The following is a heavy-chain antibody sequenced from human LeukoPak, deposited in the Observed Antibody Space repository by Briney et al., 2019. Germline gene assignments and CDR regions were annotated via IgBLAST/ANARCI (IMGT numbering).Heavy chain of an antibody. J-gene: IGHJ4*02. Sequence: GASVKVSCKASGGSFSSHGINWLRQAPGQGHEWMGGIIPMYDAPNYAQKVQGRVTITTDASRSTVYMEVSSLESEDTAIYYCARGTGVAVAGNYWGQGTLVTVSS. CDR1: GGSFSSHG. V-gene: IGHV1-69*05. CDR3: ARGTGVAVAGNY. CDR2: IIPMYDAP. D-gene: IGHD6-19*01.